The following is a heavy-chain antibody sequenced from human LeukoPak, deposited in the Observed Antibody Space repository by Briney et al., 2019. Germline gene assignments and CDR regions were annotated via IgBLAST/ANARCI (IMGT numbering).Heavy chain of an antibody. Sequence: GESLKISCKGSGYTFTNYWIGWVRQMPGKGLEWVGVIYPGDSDTRYSPSFQGQVTISVDKSISTAYLQWSSLKASDTAMYYCARRVGSGWHSESSMDVWGQGTTVTVSS. CDR2: IYPGDSDT. D-gene: IGHD6-19*01. CDR1: GYTFTNYW. J-gene: IGHJ6*02. V-gene: IGHV5-51*01. CDR3: ARRVGSGWHSESSMDV.